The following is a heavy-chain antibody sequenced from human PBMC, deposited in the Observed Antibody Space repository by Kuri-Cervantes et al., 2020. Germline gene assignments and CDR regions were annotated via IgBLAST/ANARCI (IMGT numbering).Heavy chain of an antibody. J-gene: IGHJ6*02. D-gene: IGHD2-15*01. V-gene: IGHV3-30*03. CDR2: ISYDGSNK. Sequence: GGSLRLSCAASGFTFSSYGMHWVRQAPGKGLEWVAVISYDGSNKYYADSVKGRFTISRDNSKNTLYLQMNSLRAEDTAVYYCARDIVVVVAARAYYYYGMDVWGQGTTVTVSS. CDR1: GFTFSSYG. CDR3: ARDIVVVVAARAYYYYGMDV.